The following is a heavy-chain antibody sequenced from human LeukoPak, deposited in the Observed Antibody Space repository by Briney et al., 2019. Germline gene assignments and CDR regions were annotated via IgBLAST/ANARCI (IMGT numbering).Heavy chain of an antibody. Sequence: SETLSLTCTVSGGSIRGYYWSWIRQPPGKGLEWIGYIYSSGSTNYNPSLKSRVTMSVDTSKNQFSLILTSVTAADTAQYYCARHLYYSASAFWYIDLWGRGTLVIVSP. CDR2: IYSSGST. CDR1: GGSIRGYY. CDR3: ARHLYYSASAFWYIDL. D-gene: IGHD3-10*01. J-gene: IGHJ2*01. V-gene: IGHV4-59*08.